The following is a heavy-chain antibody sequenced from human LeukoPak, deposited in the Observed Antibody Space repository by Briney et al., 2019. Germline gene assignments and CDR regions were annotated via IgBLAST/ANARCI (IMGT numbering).Heavy chain of an antibody. CDR3: ARTYYYDSSGYREDWFDP. V-gene: IGHV3-21*01. CDR1: GFTFSSYS. Sequence: GGSLRLSCAASGFTFSSYSMNWVRQAPGKGLEWVSSISSSSSYIYYADPVKGRFTISRDNAKKSLYLQMNSLRAEDTAVYYCARTYYYDSSGYREDWFDPWGQGTLVTVST. CDR2: ISSSSSYI. D-gene: IGHD3-22*01. J-gene: IGHJ5*02.